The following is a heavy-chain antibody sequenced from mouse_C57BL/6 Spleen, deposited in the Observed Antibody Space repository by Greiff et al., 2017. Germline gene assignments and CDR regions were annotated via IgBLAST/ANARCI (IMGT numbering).Heavy chain of an antibody. CDR1: GYAFSSSW. J-gene: IGHJ3*01. V-gene: IGHV1-82*01. CDR3: AGGYSAWFAY. CDR2: IYPGGGDT. Sequence: QVQLQQSGPELVKPGASVKISCKASGYAFSSSWMNWVKQRPGKGLEWIGRIYPGGGDTNYNGKFKGKATLTADKTSSTAYMQLSSLTSEDSAVYFCAGGYSAWFAYWGQWALVTVSA. D-gene: IGHD2-3*01.